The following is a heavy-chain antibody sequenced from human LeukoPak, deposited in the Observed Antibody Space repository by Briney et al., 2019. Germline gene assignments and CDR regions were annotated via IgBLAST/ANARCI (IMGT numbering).Heavy chain of an antibody. CDR1: GFTFSRYA. CDR2: IYSGGST. D-gene: IGHD5-18*01. Sequence: GGSLRLSCAASGFTFSRYAMTWVRQAPGKGLEWVSVIYSGGSTYYADSVKGRFTISRDNSKNTLYLQMNSLRAEDTAVYYCARDMGGYSYGIDAFDIWGQGTMVTVSS. V-gene: IGHV3-53*01. CDR3: ARDMGGYSYGIDAFDI. J-gene: IGHJ3*02.